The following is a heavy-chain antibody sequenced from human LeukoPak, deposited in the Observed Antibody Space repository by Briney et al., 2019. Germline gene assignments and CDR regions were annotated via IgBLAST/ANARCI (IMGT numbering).Heavy chain of an antibody. CDR2: IIPIFGTA. D-gene: IGHD3-22*01. CDR3: ARTGHYDSSDYGAFDI. J-gene: IGHJ3*02. CDR1: GGTFSSYA. V-gene: IGHV1-69*05. Sequence: SVKVSCKASGGTFSSYAISWVRQAPGQGPEWMGGIIPIFGTANYAQKFQGRVTITTDESTSTAYMELSSLRSEDTAVYYCARTGHYDSSDYGAFDIWGQGTMVTVSS.